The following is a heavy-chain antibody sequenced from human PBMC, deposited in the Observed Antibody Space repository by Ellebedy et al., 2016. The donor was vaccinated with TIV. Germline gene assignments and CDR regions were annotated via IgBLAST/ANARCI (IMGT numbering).Heavy chain of an antibody. Sequence: SETLSLTXAVSGGSISSGGYSWSWIRQPPGKGLEWIGYIYHSGSTYYNPSLKSRVTISVDRSKNQFSLKLSSVTAADTAVYYCATSLVVPAAMVERWGQGTLVTVSS. V-gene: IGHV4-30-2*01. CDR2: IYHSGST. CDR1: GGSISSGGYS. CDR3: ATSLVVPAAMVER. J-gene: IGHJ4*02. D-gene: IGHD2-2*01.